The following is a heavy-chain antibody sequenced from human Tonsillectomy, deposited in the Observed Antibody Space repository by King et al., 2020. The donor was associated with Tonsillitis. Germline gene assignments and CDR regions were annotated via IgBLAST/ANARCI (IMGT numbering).Heavy chain of an antibody. J-gene: IGHJ5*02. CDR1: GGSFSGDDYY. CDR2: IYDSAHT. D-gene: IGHD2-15*01. Sequence: VQLQESGPGLVKPSQTLSLSCTVSGGSFSGDDYYWSWIRQHPGKGLEWIGDIYDSAHTSYNPSLKSRLSITVDTSKNHFSLKLSSVTAADTAVYYCGRYEGGVFDLWGQGTLVTVSS. CDR3: GRYEGGVFDL. V-gene: IGHV4-31*03.